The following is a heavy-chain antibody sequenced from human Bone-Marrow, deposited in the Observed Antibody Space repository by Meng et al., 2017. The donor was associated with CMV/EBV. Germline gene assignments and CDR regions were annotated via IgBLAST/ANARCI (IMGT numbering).Heavy chain of an antibody. CDR1: GFTFSTYA. CDR2: INGGGGNI. Sequence: LRLSCAASGFTFSTYAMTWVRQAPGKGLEWFSGINGGGGNIYYADSVKGRFTISRDNSKNTLYLQMNSLTVDDTALYYCARASYYDYWGQGTLVTVSS. V-gene: IGHV3-23*01. D-gene: IGHD3-10*01. J-gene: IGHJ4*02. CDR3: ARASYYDY.